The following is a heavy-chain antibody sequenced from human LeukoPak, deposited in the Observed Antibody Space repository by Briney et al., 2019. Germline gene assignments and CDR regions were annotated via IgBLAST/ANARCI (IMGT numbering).Heavy chain of an antibody. D-gene: IGHD4-17*01. CDR2: ISSSGGST. CDR1: GFTFSSFV. J-gene: IGHJ1*01. CDR3: AKAEDYGDYNGAEYLQH. Sequence: GGSLRLSCAASGFTFSSFVMTWVRQAPGKGLEWVSAISSSGGSTYYADSVKGRFTISRDNSKNTLYLQLNRLRVEDTAVYYCAKAEDYGDYNGAEYLQHWGQGTLVTVSS. V-gene: IGHV3-23*01.